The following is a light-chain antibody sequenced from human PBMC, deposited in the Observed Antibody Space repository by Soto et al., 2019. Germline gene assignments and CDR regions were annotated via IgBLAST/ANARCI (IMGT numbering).Light chain of an antibody. J-gene: IGKJ5*01. CDR3: QQRNSYPIT. CDR2: TAS. CDR1: QGIGSS. Sequence: DIQLTQSPSLLSASVGDRVTITCRASQGIGSSLAGYHQKAGKAPKLLIHTASTLQSGVPSRFSGSGSGTEFTLTITSLQPEDFATYYCQQRNSYPITFGQGTRLEIK. V-gene: IGKV1-9*01.